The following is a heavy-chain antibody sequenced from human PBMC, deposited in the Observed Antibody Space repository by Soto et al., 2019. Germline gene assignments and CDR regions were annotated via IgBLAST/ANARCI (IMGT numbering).Heavy chain of an antibody. V-gene: IGHV3-30*18. CDR2: ISYDGSNK. Sequence: GGSLRLSCAASGFTFSSYGMHWVRQAPGKGLEWVAVISYDGSNKYYADSVKGRFTISRGNSKNTLYLQMNSLRAEDTAVYYCAKDIMIDYGDTRDYYYYGMDVWGQGTTVTVSS. D-gene: IGHD4-17*01. CDR3: AKDIMIDYGDTRDYYYYGMDV. CDR1: GFTFSSYG. J-gene: IGHJ6*02.